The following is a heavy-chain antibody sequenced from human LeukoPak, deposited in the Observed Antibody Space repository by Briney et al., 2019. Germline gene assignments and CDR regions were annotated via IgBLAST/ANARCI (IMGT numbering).Heavy chain of an antibody. Sequence: PSETLSLTCAVYGGSFSGYYWSWIRQPPGKGLEWIGYIYYSGSTYYNPSLKSRVTISVDTSKNQFSLKLSSVTAADTAVYYCARDDGDYSFGYWGQGTLVTVSS. J-gene: IGHJ4*02. D-gene: IGHD4-11*01. CDR3: ARDDGDYSFGY. CDR1: GGSFSGYY. CDR2: IYYSGST. V-gene: IGHV4-30-4*01.